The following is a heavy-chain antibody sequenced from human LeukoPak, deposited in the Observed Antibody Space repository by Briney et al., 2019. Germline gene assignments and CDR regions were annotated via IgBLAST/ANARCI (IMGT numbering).Heavy chain of an antibody. CDR2: IRSKAYGGTT. CDR3: TSGYCSGGSCYGRAFDI. J-gene: IGHJ3*02. CDR1: GFTFGDYA. V-gene: IGHV3-49*03. D-gene: IGHD2-15*01. Sequence: PGGSLRLSCTASGFTFGDYAMSWFRQAPGKGLEWVGFIRSKAYGGTTEYAAPVKGRFTISRDDSKSIAYLQMNSLKTEDTAVYYCTSGYCSGGSCYGRAFDIWGQGTMVTVSS.